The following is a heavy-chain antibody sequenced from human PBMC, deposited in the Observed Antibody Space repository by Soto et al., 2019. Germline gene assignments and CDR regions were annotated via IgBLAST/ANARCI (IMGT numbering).Heavy chain of an antibody. CDR3: ARDRALYGDYGDDYYYGMDV. CDR1: GYTFTSYY. D-gene: IGHD4-17*01. V-gene: IGHV1-46*01. Sequence: ASVKVSCKASGYTFTSYYMHWVRQAPGQGLEWLGIINPSGGSTSYAQRLQGRVTMTRDTSTSTVYMELSSLRSEDTAVYYCARDRALYGDYGDDYYYGMDVWGQGTTVTVSS. CDR2: INPSGGST. J-gene: IGHJ6*02.